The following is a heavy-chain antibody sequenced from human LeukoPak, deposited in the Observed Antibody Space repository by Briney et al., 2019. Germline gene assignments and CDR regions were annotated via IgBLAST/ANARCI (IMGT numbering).Heavy chain of an antibody. CDR3: LHGAEDLDY. Sequence: GGSLRLSCVASGFXFIHAWMNWVRQAPGKGLGWVRRKKDKNDGGTTDYAAPVKGRFTISRDDAKNTVYMQMNSLKTEDTAVYYCLHGAEDLDYWGQGTLVTVSS. J-gene: IGHJ4*02. CDR2: KKDKNDGGTT. V-gene: IGHV3-15*01. D-gene: IGHD4/OR15-4a*01. CDR1: GFXFIHAW.